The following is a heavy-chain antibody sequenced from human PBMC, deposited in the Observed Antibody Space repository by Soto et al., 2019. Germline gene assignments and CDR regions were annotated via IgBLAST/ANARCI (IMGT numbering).Heavy chain of an antibody. J-gene: IGHJ4*02. CDR3: ARHSGYDSKDYFDY. CDR1: GYTFTGYY. Sequence: GASVKVSCKASGYTFTGYYMHWVRQAPGQGLEWMGWINPNSGGTNYAQKFQGRVTMTRDTSISTAYMELSRLRSDDTAVYYCARHSGYDSKDYFDYWGQGTLVTVSS. CDR2: INPNSGGT. V-gene: IGHV1-2*02. D-gene: IGHD5-12*01.